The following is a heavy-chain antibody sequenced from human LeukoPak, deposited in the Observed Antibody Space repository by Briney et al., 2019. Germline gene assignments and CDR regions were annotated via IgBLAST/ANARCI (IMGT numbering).Heavy chain of an antibody. V-gene: IGHV3-30*04. D-gene: IGHD6-13*01. CDR2: ISYDGSNK. J-gene: IGHJ4*02. Sequence: GGSLRLSCAASGFTFSSYAMHWVRQAPGKGLEWVAVISYDGSNKYYADSVKGRFTISRDNSKNTLNLQMNSLRAEDTAVYYCARTGIAAAGIDYWGQGTLVTVSS. CDR1: GFTFSSYA. CDR3: ARTGIAAAGIDY.